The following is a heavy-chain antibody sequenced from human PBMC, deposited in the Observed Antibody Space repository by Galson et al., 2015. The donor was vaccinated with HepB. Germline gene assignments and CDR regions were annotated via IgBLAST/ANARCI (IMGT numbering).Heavy chain of an antibody. J-gene: IGHJ6*02. CDR2: IIPIFGTA. Sequence: SVKVSCKASGGTFSSYAISWVRQAPGQGLEWMGGIIPIFGTANYAQKFQGRVTITADESTSTAYMELSSLRSEDTAVYYCARSNCSSTSCYALKMYYYYGMDVWGQGTTVTVSS. V-gene: IGHV1-69*13. CDR3: ARSNCSSTSCYALKMYYYYGMDV. CDR1: GGTFSSYA. D-gene: IGHD2-2*01.